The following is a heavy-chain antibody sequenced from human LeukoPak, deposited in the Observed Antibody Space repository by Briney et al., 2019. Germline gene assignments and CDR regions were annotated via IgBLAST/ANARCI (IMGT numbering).Heavy chain of an antibody. CDR3: ANNTYYGFWSRPHAFDY. J-gene: IGHJ4*02. CDR1: GYTFTSYY. D-gene: IGHD3-3*01. Sequence: GASVKVSCKSSGYTFTSYYINWVRQAPGQGLEWMGIINPSGGSTRYAQKFQGRVTMTTDTSTSTVYLEVSSLRSEDTAVYYWANNTYYGFWSRPHAFDYWGQGTLVTVSS. V-gene: IGHV1-46*01. CDR2: INPSGGST.